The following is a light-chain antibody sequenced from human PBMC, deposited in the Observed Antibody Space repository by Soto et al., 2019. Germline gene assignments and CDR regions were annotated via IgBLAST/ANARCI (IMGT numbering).Light chain of an antibody. CDR3: QQYGSSVT. CDR1: QSVRSRY. J-gene: IGKJ4*01. CDR2: DAS. V-gene: IGKV3-20*01. Sequence: DIVLTQSPGTLSLSPGERATLSCRASQSVRSRYLAWYQQKAGQAPRLLIYDASRRATGIPDRFSVSGSGTDFNLTISRLEPEDVAVYYCQQYGSSVTFGGGTKVESK.